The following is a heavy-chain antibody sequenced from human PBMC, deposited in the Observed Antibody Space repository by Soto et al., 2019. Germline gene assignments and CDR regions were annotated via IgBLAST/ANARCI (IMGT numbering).Heavy chain of an antibody. V-gene: IGHV3-30*18. CDR3: AKDKGVFNWATSYFDY. D-gene: IGHD1-1*01. CDR1: GFTFSNYA. CDR2: TSYDGNNE. Sequence: GGSLRLSCAASGFTFSNYAMHWVRQAPGKGLEWVALTSYDGNNEYYTDSVKGRFTISRDNSKNTLFLQMNSPRPEDTAVYYCAKDKGVFNWATSYFDYWGPGALVTVPQ. J-gene: IGHJ4*02.